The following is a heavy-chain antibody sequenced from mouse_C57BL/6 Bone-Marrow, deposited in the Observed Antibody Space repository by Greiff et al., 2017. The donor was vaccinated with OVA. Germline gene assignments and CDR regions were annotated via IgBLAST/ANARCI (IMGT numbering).Heavy chain of an antibody. CDR2: IFPGSGST. CDR1: GYTFTDYY. Sequence: VQLQQSGPELVKPGASVKISCKASGYTFTDYYINWVKQRPGQGLEWIGWIFPGSGSTYYNEKFKGKATLTVDKSSSTAYMLLSSLTSEDSAVYFCARGGYYGSGNPYYFDYWGQGTTLTVSS. CDR3: ARGGYYGSGNPYYFDY. V-gene: IGHV1-75*01. D-gene: IGHD1-1*01. J-gene: IGHJ2*01.